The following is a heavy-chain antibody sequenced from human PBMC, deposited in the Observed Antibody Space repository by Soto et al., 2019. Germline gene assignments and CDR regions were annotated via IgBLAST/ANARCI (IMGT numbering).Heavy chain of an antibody. CDR3: ARASGESYPGSRVFDS. J-gene: IGHJ4*02. Sequence: EVQLLESGGDLVQPGGSLRLSCAASGFTFSSNAMSWVRQAPGKGLEWVSVITNTGGDTLYADSVKGRFTISRDNSKNTLYLQVNSLRAEDTAIYYCARASGESYPGSRVFDSWGQGTRVTVSS. D-gene: IGHD3-10*01. V-gene: IGHV3-23*01. CDR2: ITNTGGDT. CDR1: GFTFSSNA.